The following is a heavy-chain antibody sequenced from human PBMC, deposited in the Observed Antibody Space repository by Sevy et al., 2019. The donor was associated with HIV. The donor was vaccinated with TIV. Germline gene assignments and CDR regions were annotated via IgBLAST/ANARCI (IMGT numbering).Heavy chain of an antibody. CDR2: ISGSGGIA. D-gene: IGHD4-17*01. V-gene: IGHV3-23*01. J-gene: IGHJ5*02. CDR1: GFPFSSYA. CDR3: AKGLRGTTTNNWFDP. Sequence: GGSLRLSCAASGFPFSSYAMSWVRQAPGKGLEWVSTISGSGGIAYYADSVKGRFTISRDNSKNTLFLQMHSLRAEDTAVYYCAKGLRGTTTNNWFDPWGQGTLVTVSS.